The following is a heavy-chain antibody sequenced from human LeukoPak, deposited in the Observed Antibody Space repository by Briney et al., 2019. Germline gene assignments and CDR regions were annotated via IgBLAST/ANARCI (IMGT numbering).Heavy chain of an antibody. CDR2: IYYSGST. Sequence: SETLPLTCTVSGGSISSSSYYWGWIRQPPGKGLEWIGSIYYSGSTCYNPSLKSRVTISVDTSKNQFSLKLSSVTAADTAVYYCARSVVVVPAAIYWFDPWGQGTLVTVSS. V-gene: IGHV4-39*01. J-gene: IGHJ5*02. CDR1: GGSISSSSYY. D-gene: IGHD2-2*01. CDR3: ARSVVVVPAAIYWFDP.